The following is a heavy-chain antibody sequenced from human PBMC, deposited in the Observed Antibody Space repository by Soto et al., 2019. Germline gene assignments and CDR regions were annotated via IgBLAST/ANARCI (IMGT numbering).Heavy chain of an antibody. CDR3: ARRGSAGLYYFDY. D-gene: IGHD3-10*01. V-gene: IGHV5-51*01. J-gene: IGHJ4*01. CDR2: IYPGDSDT. Sequence: PGESLKISCKASGYSFPNYWIGWVRQMPGKGLEWMGIIYPGDSDTRYSLSFQGQVTFAADKSISTAYLQWTSLKASDTAMYYCARRGSAGLYYFDYWGHGTLVTVSS. CDR1: GYSFPNYW.